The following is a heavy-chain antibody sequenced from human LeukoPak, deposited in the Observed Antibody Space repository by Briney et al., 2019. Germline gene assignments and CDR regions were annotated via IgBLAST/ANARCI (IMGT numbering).Heavy chain of an antibody. J-gene: IGHJ3*02. D-gene: IGHD2-15*01. V-gene: IGHV3-7*01. CDR1: GFTFSSYG. Sequence: GGSLRLSCAASGFTFSSYGMSWVRQAPGKGLQWVANVGPDGREQRYVDSVKGRFTISRDNAKNLVYLQMNSLRTDDTGVYYCVGSGPDADAFDIWGQGTTVTVSS. CDR2: VGPDGREQ. CDR3: VGSGPDADAFDI.